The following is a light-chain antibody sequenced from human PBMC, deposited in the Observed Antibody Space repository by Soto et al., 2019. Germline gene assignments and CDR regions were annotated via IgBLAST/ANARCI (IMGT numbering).Light chain of an antibody. Sequence: EIVLTQSPATLSLSPGESATLSCRASRSVSSYLAWYQHKHGQAPRLLIYDASNRTTGIPARFSGSGSGTDFTLTISSLEPEDFAVYYCQQRSNWPLTFGGGTKVDIK. CDR2: DAS. J-gene: IGKJ4*01. V-gene: IGKV3-11*01. CDR1: RSVSSY. CDR3: QQRSNWPLT.